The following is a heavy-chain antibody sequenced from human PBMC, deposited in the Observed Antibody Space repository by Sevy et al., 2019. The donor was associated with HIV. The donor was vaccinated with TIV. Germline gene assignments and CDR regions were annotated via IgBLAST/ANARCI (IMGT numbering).Heavy chain of an antibody. CDR3: ARIYSGSYPGGDYFDY. V-gene: IGHV1-69*13. Sequence: ASVKVSCKASGGTFSSYAISWVRQPPGQGLEWMGGIIPIFGTANYAQKFQGRVTITADESTSTAYMELSSLRSEDTAVYYCARIYSGSYPGGDYFDYWGQGTLVTVSS. CDR2: IIPIFGTA. J-gene: IGHJ4*02. CDR1: GGTFSSYA. D-gene: IGHD1-26*01.